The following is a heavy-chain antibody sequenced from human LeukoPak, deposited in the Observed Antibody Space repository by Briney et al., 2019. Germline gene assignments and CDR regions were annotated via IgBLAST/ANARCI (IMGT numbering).Heavy chain of an antibody. CDR3: ARGPHWDPHFDY. V-gene: IGHV1-3*01. CDR1: GYTFTSYA. Sequence: ASVKVSCKASGYTFTSYAMHWVRQAPGQRLEWMGWINAGNGNTKYSQEFQGRVTMTRDTSISTAYMELSRLRSDDTAVYYCARGPHWDPHFDYWGQGTLVTVSS. J-gene: IGHJ4*02. D-gene: IGHD7-27*01. CDR2: INAGNGNT.